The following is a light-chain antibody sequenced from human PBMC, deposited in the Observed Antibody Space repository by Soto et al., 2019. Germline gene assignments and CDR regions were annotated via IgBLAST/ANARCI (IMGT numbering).Light chain of an antibody. Sequence: EIVLTQSPATLSLSPGERATHSCRASQSVSSYLAWYQQKAGQAPRLLIYDASDRATGIPARFSASGSGTDFTLTISSLEPEDFAVYYCQQRSNWPRTFGQGTKVDIK. J-gene: IGKJ1*01. V-gene: IGKV3-11*01. CDR3: QQRSNWPRT. CDR1: QSVSSY. CDR2: DAS.